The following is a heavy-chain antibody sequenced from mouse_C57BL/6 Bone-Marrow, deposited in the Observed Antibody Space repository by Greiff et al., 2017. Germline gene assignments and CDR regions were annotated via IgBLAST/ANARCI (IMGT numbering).Heavy chain of an antibody. D-gene: IGHD1-1*01. J-gene: IGHJ3*01. CDR2: IYPRDGST. V-gene: IGHV1-85*01. CDR1: GYTFTSYD. Sequence: QVQLQQSGPELVKPGASVKLSCKASGYTFTSYDINWVKQRPGQGLEWIGWIYPRDGSTRYNEKFKGKATLTVDTSSSTAYMELHSLTSEVSAVYFCSRESSYRGFAYWGQGTLVTVSA. CDR3: SRESSYRGFAY.